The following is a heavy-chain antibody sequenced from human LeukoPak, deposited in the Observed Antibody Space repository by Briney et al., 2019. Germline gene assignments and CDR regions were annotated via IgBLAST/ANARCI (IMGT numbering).Heavy chain of an antibody. J-gene: IGHJ6*03. D-gene: IGHD3-3*01. CDR2: IIPIFGTA. V-gene: IGHV1-69*05. CDR3: ASGSRGVRFLEWLPNPDYYYMDV. CDR1: GGTFSSYA. Sequence: ASVKVSCKASGGTFSSYAISWVRQAPGRGLEWMGGIIPIFGTANYAQKFQGRVTITTDESTSTAYMELSSLRSEDTAVYYCASGSRGVRFLEWLPNPDYYYMDVWGKGTTVTVSS.